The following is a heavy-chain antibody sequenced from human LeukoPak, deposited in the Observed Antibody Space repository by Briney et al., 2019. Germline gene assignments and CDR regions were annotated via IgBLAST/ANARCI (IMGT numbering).Heavy chain of an antibody. D-gene: IGHD1-26*01. J-gene: IGHJ4*02. CDR1: GGSISSGSYY. CDR2: IYTSGST. CDR3: ARHRVGAVDY. Sequence: SETLSLTCTVSGGSISSGSYYWSWIRQPAGKGLEWIGRIYTSGSTNYNPSLKSRVTISVDTSKNQFSLKLSSVTAADTAVYYCARHRVGAVDYWGQGTLVTVSS. V-gene: IGHV4-61*02.